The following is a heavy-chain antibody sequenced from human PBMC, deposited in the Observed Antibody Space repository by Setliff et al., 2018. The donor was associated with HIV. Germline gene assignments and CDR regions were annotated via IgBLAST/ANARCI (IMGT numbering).Heavy chain of an antibody. V-gene: IGHV4-34*01. CDR1: GGSFSGYY. Sequence: TSETLSLTCAVYGGSFSGYYWSWIRQPPGKGLEWIGEINHDRTTNYNPSLKSRVTISVDTSKNQFSLTLNSVTAADTAVYYCARGSRQLTIFGVVFKTNYYFMDVWGKGTAGTSP. J-gene: IGHJ6*03. D-gene: IGHD3-3*01. CDR3: ARGSRQLTIFGVVFKTNYYFMDV. CDR2: INHDRTT.